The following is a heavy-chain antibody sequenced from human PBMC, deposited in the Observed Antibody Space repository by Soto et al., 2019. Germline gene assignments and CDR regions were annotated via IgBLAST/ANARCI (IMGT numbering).Heavy chain of an antibody. D-gene: IGHD1-1*01. J-gene: IGHJ4*01. CDR3: ARVAGHKNARFDT. CDR2: IIPLYGTV. CDR1: GGTFNSYA. V-gene: IGHV1-69*13. Sequence: ASVKVSCKAPGGTFNSYAISWVRQAPGQGLEWMGGIIPLYGTVNCAQKFQDRVTITADDSTSTAYMELSRLRSDDTAVDYCARVAGHKNARFDTWGHGALVTVSS.